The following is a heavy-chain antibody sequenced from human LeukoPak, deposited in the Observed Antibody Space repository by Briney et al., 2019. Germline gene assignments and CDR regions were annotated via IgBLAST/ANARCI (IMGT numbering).Heavy chain of an antibody. CDR1: GFTFSDYY. V-gene: IGHV3-11*04. Sequence: PGGSLRLSCAASGFTFSDYYMSWIRQAPGKGLEWVSYISSSGSTIYYADSVKGRFTISRDNAKNSLYLQMNSLRAEDTAVYYCARDFYDFWSGYARTYAFDIWGQGTMVTVSS. D-gene: IGHD3-3*01. J-gene: IGHJ3*02. CDR3: ARDFYDFWSGYARTYAFDI. CDR2: ISSSGSTI.